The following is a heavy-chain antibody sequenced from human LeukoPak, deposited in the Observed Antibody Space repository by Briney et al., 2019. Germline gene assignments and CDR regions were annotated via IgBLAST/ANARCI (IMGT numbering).Heavy chain of an antibody. V-gene: IGHV3-30-3*01. CDR3: ARDPEEWELPSDS. J-gene: IGHJ4*02. CDR1: GFTFSSYA. Sequence: GGSLRLSCAASGFTFSSYAMHWVRQAPGKGLEWVAVISYDGSNKYYADSVKGRFTISRDNSKNTLYLQMNSLRAEDTAVYFCARDPEEWELPSDSWGQGTLVSVSS. CDR2: ISYDGSNK. D-gene: IGHD1-26*01.